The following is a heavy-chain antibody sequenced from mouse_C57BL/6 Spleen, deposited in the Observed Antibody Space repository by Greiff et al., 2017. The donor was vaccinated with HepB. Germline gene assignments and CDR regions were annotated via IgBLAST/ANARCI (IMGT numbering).Heavy chain of an antibody. Sequence: DVKLQESGPELVKPGASVKISCKASGYSFTGYYMNWVKQSPEKSLEWIGEINPSTGGTTYNQKFKAKATLTVDKSSSTAYMQLKSLTSEDSAVYYCARYLTGTDAMDYWGQGTSVTVSS. V-gene: IGHV1-42*01. CDR2: INPSTGGT. CDR1: GYSFTGYY. D-gene: IGHD4-1*01. J-gene: IGHJ4*01. CDR3: ARYLTGTDAMDY.